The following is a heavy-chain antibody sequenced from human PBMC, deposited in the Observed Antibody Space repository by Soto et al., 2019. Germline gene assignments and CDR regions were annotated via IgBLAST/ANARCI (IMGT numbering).Heavy chain of an antibody. CDR2: INAGNGDT. Sequence: ASVKVSCKASGYTFTTYTMHWVLQAPGQRLEWMGWINAGNGDTKYSQKFQGRVTITRDTSASTAYMELSSLRSEDTAIYYCARGPPRNWFDPWGQGTLVTVSS. CDR3: ARGPPRNWFDP. CDR1: GYTFTTYT. J-gene: IGHJ5*02. V-gene: IGHV1-3*01.